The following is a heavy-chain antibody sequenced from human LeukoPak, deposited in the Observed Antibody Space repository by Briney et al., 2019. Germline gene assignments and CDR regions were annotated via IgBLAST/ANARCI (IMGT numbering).Heavy chain of an antibody. J-gene: IGHJ1*01. V-gene: IGHV3-23*01. Sequence: GGSLRLSCAASGFTFSNYAMSWVRQAPGKGLEWVSAISGSGGSTYYADSVKGRFAISRDNSKNTLYLQMNSLGAEDTAVYYCAKGSYGDYEHWGQGTLVTVSS. CDR3: AKGSYGDYEH. D-gene: IGHD4-17*01. CDR2: ISGSGGST. CDR1: GFTFSNYA.